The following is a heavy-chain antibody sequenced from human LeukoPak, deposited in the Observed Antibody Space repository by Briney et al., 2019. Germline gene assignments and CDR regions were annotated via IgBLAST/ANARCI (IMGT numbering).Heavy chain of an antibody. Sequence: ASVKVSCKASGYTFTSYGISWVRQAPGQGLEWMGWISAYNGNTNYAQKLQGRVTMTTDTSTSTAYMELSSLRSEDTAVYYCASDNYYGSGSYLHYFDYWGQGTLVTVSS. V-gene: IGHV1-18*01. CDR3: ASDNYYGSGSYLHYFDY. CDR1: GYTFTSYG. J-gene: IGHJ4*02. D-gene: IGHD3-10*01. CDR2: ISAYNGNT.